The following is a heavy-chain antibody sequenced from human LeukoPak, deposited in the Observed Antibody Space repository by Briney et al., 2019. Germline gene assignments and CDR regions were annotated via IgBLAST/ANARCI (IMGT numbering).Heavy chain of an antibody. D-gene: IGHD2-2*02. J-gene: IGHJ4*02. CDR3: ARQYTGIDY. V-gene: IGHV4-39*01. CDR2: VYYSGTT. CDR1: GGSISSSTYY. Sequence: PSETLSLTCTVSGGSISSSTYYWGWIRQTPEKGLEWIGSVYYSGTTYYNPSLKSRVTIPIDTPKNQFSLKLSSVTATDTAVFYCARQYTGIDYWGQGSLVTVSS.